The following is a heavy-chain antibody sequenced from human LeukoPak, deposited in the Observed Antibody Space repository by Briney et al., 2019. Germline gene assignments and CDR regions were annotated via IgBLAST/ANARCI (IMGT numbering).Heavy chain of an antibody. CDR2: INPNSGGT. Sequence: ASVKVSCKASGYTFTGYYMHWVRQAPGQGLEGMGWINPNSGGTNYAQKFQGRVTMTRDTSISTAYMELSRLRYDDPAVYYCARTSGSYSPFDYWGQGTLVTVSS. J-gene: IGHJ4*02. CDR3: ARTSGSYSPFDY. CDR1: GYTFTGYY. V-gene: IGHV1-2*02. D-gene: IGHD1-26*01.